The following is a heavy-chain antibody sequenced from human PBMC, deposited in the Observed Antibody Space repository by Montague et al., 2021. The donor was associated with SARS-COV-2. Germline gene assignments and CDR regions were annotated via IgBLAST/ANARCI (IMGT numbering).Heavy chain of an antibody. J-gene: IGHJ3*02. CDR1: GGSINNYY. D-gene: IGHD3-10*01. Sequence: SETLSLTCTVSGGSINNYYWSWIRQPPGRGLEWIGYIYYSGSTEYSPSLKSRVTMSIDTSKNQFSLRLSSVTAADTVVYYCARPHGSGPGSDAFDIWGQGTMVTVSS. CDR2: IYYSGST. V-gene: IGHV4-59*08. CDR3: ARPHGSGPGSDAFDI.